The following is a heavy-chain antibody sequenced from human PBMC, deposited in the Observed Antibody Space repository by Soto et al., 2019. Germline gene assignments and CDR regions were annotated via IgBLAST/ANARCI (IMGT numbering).Heavy chain of an antibody. CDR3: ARMAAAGTGSSDY. D-gene: IGHD6-13*01. V-gene: IGHV1-69*13. Sequence: SVKVSCKASGGTFSSYAISWVRQAPGQGLEWMGGIIPIFGTANYAQKFQGRVTITADESTSTAYMELSSLRSEDTAVYYCARMAAAGTGSSDYWGQGTLVTVPQ. CDR1: GGTFSSYA. J-gene: IGHJ4*02. CDR2: IIPIFGTA.